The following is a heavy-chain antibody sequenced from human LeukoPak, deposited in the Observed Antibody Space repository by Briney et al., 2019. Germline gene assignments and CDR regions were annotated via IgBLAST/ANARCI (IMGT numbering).Heavy chain of an antibody. V-gene: IGHV7-4-1*02. CDR1: GYTFTIYA. D-gene: IGHD6-19*01. CDR2: INTNTGNP. Sequence: ASVKVSCKASGYTFTIYAMNWVRQAPGQGLEWMGWINTNTGNPTYAQGFTGRFVFSLDTSVSTAYLQISSLKAEDTAVYYCARDQIGSGWSYYGMDVWGQGTTVTVSS. CDR3: ARDQIGSGWSYYGMDV. J-gene: IGHJ6*02.